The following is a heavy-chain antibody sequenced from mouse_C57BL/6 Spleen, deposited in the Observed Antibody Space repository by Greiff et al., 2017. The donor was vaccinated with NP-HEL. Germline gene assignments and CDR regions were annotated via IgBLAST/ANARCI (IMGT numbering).Heavy chain of an antibody. CDR3: AKEGWLLRWYFDV. V-gene: IGHV1-53*01. D-gene: IGHD2-3*01. CDR2: INPSNGGT. CDR1: GYTFTSYW. J-gene: IGHJ1*03. Sequence: QVQLKQPGTELVKPGASVKLSCKASGYTFTSYWMHWVKQRPGQGLEWIGNINPSNGGTNYNEKFKSKATLTVDKSSSTAYMQLSSLTSEDSAVYYCAKEGWLLRWYFDVWGKGTTVTVSS.